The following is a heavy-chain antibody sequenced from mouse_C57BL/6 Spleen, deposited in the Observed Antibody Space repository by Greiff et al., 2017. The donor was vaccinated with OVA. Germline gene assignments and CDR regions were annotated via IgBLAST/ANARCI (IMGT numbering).Heavy chain of an antibody. Sequence: EVQGVESGGDLVKPGGSLKLSCAASGFTFSSYGMSWVRQTPDKRLEWVATISSGGSYTYYPDSVKGRFTISRDNAKNTLYLQMSSLKSEDTAMYYCARLVTTVVADYAMDYWGQGTSVTVSS. V-gene: IGHV5-6*01. J-gene: IGHJ4*01. CDR1: GFTFSSYG. CDR2: ISSGGSYT. D-gene: IGHD1-1*01. CDR3: ARLVTTVVADYAMDY.